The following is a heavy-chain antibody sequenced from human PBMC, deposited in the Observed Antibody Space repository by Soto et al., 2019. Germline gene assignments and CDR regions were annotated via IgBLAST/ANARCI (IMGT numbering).Heavy chain of an antibody. V-gene: IGHV4-30-2*01. J-gene: IGHJ4*02. Sequence: PSETLSLTCAVSGGSISSGGYSWSWIRQPPGKGLEWIGYIYHSWSTYYNPSLKSRVTISVYRSKNQFSLKLSSVTAADTAVYYCARYDNWNYGLDYWGQGTLVNVSS. CDR1: GGSISSGGYS. CDR2: IYHSWST. D-gene: IGHD1-7*01. CDR3: ARYDNWNYGLDY.